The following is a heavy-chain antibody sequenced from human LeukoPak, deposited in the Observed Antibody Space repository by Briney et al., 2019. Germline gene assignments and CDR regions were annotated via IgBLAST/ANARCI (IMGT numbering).Heavy chain of an antibody. CDR2: IIPIFGTA. D-gene: IGHD5-18*01. J-gene: IGHJ4*02. Sequence: SVKVSCKASGGTFSSYAISWVRQAPGQGLEWMGGIIPIFGTANYAQKFQGRVTITADESTSTAYMELSSLRSEDTAVYYCARAASGYSYGSQVDYWGQGTLVTVSS. CDR3: ARAASGYSYGSQVDY. V-gene: IGHV1-69*13. CDR1: GGTFSSYA.